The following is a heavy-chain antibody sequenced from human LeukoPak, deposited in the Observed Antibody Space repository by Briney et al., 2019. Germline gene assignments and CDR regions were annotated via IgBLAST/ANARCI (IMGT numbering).Heavy chain of an antibody. Sequence: SETLSLTCAVYGGSLSDYYWSWIRQPPGKGLEWIGEINHSGSTNYNPSLKSRVTISVDTSKNQFSLKLSSVTAADTAVYFCARDQGTSTTAPKRKGRFDPWGQGTLVTVSS. D-gene: IGHD1-1*01. V-gene: IGHV4-34*01. J-gene: IGHJ5*02. CDR3: ARDQGTSTTAPKRKGRFDP. CDR1: GGSLSDYY. CDR2: INHSGST.